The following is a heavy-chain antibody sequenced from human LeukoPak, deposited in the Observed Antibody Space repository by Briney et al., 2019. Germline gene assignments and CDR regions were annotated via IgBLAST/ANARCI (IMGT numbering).Heavy chain of an antibody. V-gene: IGHV3-11*01. J-gene: IGHJ4*02. Sequence: GGSLRLSCAASGFTFSDYYMSWIRQAPGKGLEWVSYISSSGSTIYYADSVKGRFTISRDNAKNSLYLQMNSLRAEDTAVYYCAKTPYYYDSRGFQEYYFDYWGQGTLVTVSS. CDR1: GFTFSDYY. CDR3: AKTPYYYDSRGFQEYYFDY. D-gene: IGHD3-22*01. CDR2: ISSSGSTI.